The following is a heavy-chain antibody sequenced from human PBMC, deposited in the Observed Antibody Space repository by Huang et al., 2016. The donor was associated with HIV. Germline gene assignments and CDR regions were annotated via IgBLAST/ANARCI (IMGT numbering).Heavy chain of an antibody. V-gene: IGHV1-2*02. CDR3: ARDWSFGSSTSPAD. D-gene: IGHD6-6*01. Sequence: QVQLVQSGAEVKNPGASVRVSCKASGYTFTDSNIHWVRQAPGQGLEWMGWINPKRGGTIDAQRLQVRITMTRDTTISTVHMDLRRIQSDDTAVYFCARDWSFGSSTSPADWGQGTLVTVSS. CDR1: GYTFTDSN. J-gene: IGHJ4*02. CDR2: INPKRGGT.